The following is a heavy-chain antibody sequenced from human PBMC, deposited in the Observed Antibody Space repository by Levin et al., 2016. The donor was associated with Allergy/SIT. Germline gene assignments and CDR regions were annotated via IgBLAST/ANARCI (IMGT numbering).Heavy chain of an antibody. J-gene: IGHJ5*02. D-gene: IGHD3-10*01. CDR1: GGTFSRSG. Sequence: SVKVSCKASGGTFSRSGISWVRQAPGQGLEWMGGVIPISGTPNYAQNFQGRVTITADRSTNTGYMELSSLTSEDTAVYYCARVRSSYYYGSGSKLYWFDPWGQGTLVTVSS. CDR3: ARVRSSYYYGSGSKLYWFDP. CDR2: VIPISGTP. V-gene: IGHV1-69*06.